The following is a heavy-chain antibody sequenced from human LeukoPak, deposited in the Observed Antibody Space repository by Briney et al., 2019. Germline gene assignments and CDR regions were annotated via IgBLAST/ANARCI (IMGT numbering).Heavy chain of an antibody. Sequence: ASVKVSCKASGYTFTSYDINWVRQATGQGLEWMGWMNPNSGNTGYAQKFQGRVTMTRNTSISTAYMELSSVRSEDTAVYYCALHAGYYDSSGYCFDYWGQGTLVTVSS. CDR1: GYTFTSYD. V-gene: IGHV1-8*01. CDR2: MNPNSGNT. D-gene: IGHD3-22*01. CDR3: ALHAGYYDSSGYCFDY. J-gene: IGHJ4*02.